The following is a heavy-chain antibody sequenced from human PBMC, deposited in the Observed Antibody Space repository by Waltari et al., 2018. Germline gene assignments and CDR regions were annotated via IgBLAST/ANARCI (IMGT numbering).Heavy chain of an antibody. CDR2: INPNSGGT. J-gene: IGHJ6*02. V-gene: IGHV1-2*02. CDR1: GYTFTGYY. D-gene: IGHD4-4*01. CDR3: ARGGYSNYGHYYYYGMDV. Sequence: QVPLVQSGAEVKKPGDSVKVSCKASGYTFTGYYMHWVRQAPAQGLEWMGWINPNSGGTNYAQKFQGRVTMTRDTSISTAYMDLSRLRSDDTAVYYCARGGYSNYGHYYYYGMDVWGQGTTVTVSS.